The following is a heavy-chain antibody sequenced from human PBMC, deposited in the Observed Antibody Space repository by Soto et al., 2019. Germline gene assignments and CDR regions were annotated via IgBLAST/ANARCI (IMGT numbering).Heavy chain of an antibody. D-gene: IGHD3-9*01. CDR1: GFSLSTSGVG. Sequence: QITLKESGPTLVKPTQTLTLTCTFSGFSLSTSGVGVGWIRQPPGKALECLALIFWDDDKRYSPSLKSRLTITKDTSKNQVVLTMTNMDPVDTATYYCAHRHKYDILTGYTYWGQGTPVTVSS. J-gene: IGHJ4*02. CDR2: IFWDDDK. V-gene: IGHV2-5*02. CDR3: AHRHKYDILTGYTY.